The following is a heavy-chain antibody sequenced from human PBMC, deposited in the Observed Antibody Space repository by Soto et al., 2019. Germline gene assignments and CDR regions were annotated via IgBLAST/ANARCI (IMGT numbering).Heavy chain of an antibody. Sequence: GASVKVSCKASGGTFSSYTISWVRQAPGQGLEWMGRIIPILGIANYAQKFQGRVTMTRDTSISTAYMELSSLTSEDTAVYYCARRTIAYWYFDLWGRGTLVTVSS. CDR3: ARRTIAYWYFDL. CDR1: GGTFSSYT. V-gene: IGHV1-69*02. J-gene: IGHJ2*01. D-gene: IGHD1-1*01. CDR2: IIPILGIA.